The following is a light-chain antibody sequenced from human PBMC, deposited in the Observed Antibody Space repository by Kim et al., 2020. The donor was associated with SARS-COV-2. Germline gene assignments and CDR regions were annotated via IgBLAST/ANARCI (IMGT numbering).Light chain of an antibody. CDR2: AAS. Sequence: DIQMTQSPSSLSASVGDRVTITCRASLGIRRYLKWYQQKPGKAPKLLIYAASSLQSGVPSRFSGSGSGTDFTLTISSLQPEDFATYYCQQTYSSPRTFGQGTKVDIK. V-gene: IGKV1-39*01. J-gene: IGKJ1*01. CDR1: LGIRRY. CDR3: QQTYSSPRT.